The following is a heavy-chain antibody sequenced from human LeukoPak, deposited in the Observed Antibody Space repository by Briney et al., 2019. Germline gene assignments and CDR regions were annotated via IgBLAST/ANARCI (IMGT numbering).Heavy chain of an antibody. V-gene: IGHV3-30-3*01. CDR1: GFTFSSYA. CDR2: ISYDGSNK. CDR3: ARDQEWLLSLDAFDI. D-gene: IGHD3-3*01. J-gene: IGHJ3*02. Sequence: GGSLRLSCAASGFTFSSYAMHWVRQAPGKGLEWVAVISYDGSNKYYADSVKGRFTISRDNSKNTLYLQMNSLRAEDTAVYYCARDQEWLLSLDAFDIWGQGTMVTVSS.